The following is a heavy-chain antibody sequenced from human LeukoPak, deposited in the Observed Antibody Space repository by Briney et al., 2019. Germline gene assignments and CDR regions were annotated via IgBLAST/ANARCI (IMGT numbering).Heavy chain of an antibody. Sequence: ASVNVSCKASGYTFTDYYMHWVRQAPGQGLEWMGRINPNSGGTNYAQEFQGRVTMTRDTSISTAYMELRRLTSDDTAVYYCAKDSSSSGGDWGQGTLVTVSS. J-gene: IGHJ4*02. CDR3: AKDSSSSGGD. V-gene: IGHV1-2*06. CDR2: INPNSGGT. CDR1: GYTFTDYY. D-gene: IGHD6-6*01.